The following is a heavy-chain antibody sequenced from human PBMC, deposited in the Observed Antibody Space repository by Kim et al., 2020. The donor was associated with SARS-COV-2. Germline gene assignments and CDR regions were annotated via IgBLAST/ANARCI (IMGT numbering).Heavy chain of an antibody. V-gene: IGHV1-58*01. CDR1: GFTFTSSA. J-gene: IGHJ5*02. D-gene: IGHD1-26*01. Sequence: SVKVSCKASGFTFTSSAVQWVRQARGQRLEGIGWIVVGSGNTNYAQKFQERVTITRDMSTSTAYMELSSLRSEDTAVYYGAADRDSGARFDPWGQGTLV. CDR3: AADRDSGARFDP. CDR2: IVVGSGNT.